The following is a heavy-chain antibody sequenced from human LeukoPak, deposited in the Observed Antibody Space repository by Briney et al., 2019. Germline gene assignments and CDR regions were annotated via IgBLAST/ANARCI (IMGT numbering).Heavy chain of an antibody. CDR2: INPNSGGT. V-gene: IGHV1-2*02. CDR3: ARDLRWLQFPNFDY. Sequence: ASVKVSCKASGYTFTGYYMHWVRQAPGQGLEWMGWINPNSGGTNYAQKFQGRVTMTRDTSISTAYMELSRLRSDDTAVYYCARDLRWLQFPNFDYWGQGTLVTVSS. CDR1: GYTFTGYY. J-gene: IGHJ4*02. D-gene: IGHD5-24*01.